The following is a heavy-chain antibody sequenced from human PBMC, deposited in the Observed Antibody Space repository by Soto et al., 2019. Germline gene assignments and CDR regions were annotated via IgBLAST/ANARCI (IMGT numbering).Heavy chain of an antibody. D-gene: IGHD2-2*02. J-gene: IGHJ4*02. CDR2: ISYDGSNK. Sequence: GSLRLSCAASGFTFSSYGMHWVRQAPGKGLEWVAVISYDGSNKYYADSVKGRFTISRDNSKNTLYLQMNSLRAEDTAVYYCAKDLGGAGEYCSSTSCYTNYWGQGTLVTVSS. CDR1: GFTFSSYG. V-gene: IGHV3-30*18. CDR3: AKDLGGAGEYCSSTSCYTNY.